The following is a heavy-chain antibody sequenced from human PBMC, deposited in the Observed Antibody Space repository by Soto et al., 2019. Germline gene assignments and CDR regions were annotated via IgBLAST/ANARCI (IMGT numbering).Heavy chain of an antibody. D-gene: IGHD6-19*01. CDR3: AKRGGDSGWGDFDS. CDR2: ISHSDHST. J-gene: IGHJ4*02. V-gene: IGHV3-23*01. CDR1: GFPFSRCA. Sequence: EVQLLESGGGLVQPGGSLRLSCAASGFPFSRCAMNWVRQAPGKGLEWVSTISHSDHSTYYADSVKGRFTVSRDNSENTLYLQMNGLRDEDTAIYYCAKRGGDSGWGDFDSWGQGILVTVSS.